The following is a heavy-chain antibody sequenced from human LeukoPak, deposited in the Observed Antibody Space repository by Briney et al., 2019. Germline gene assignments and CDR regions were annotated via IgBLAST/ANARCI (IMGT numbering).Heavy chain of an antibody. V-gene: IGHV1-2*02. Sequence: ASVKVSCKTSGYTFTGYFIHWVRQAPGQGLEWMGWLNPNSGGTNYPQKFHGRVTMTRDTSISTAYMDLSSLRSEDTAVYYCARESTYYYDSSGYYYYAYWGQGTLVTVSS. CDR3: ARESTYYYDSSGYYYYAY. D-gene: IGHD3-22*01. J-gene: IGHJ4*02. CDR2: LNPNSGGT. CDR1: GYTFTGYF.